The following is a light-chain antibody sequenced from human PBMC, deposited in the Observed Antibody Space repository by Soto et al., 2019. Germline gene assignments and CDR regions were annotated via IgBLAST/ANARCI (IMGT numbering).Light chain of an antibody. CDR2: EVS. J-gene: IGLJ1*01. Sequence: QSALTQPRSVSGSPGQSVTISCTGTTSDVGGYNYVSWYQQYPGKAPKLMIYEVSKRPSSVPDRFSGSKSGNTASLTISGVQAEDEADYYCCSYAGRPYVFGTGTKVTVL. CDR3: CSYAGRPYV. CDR1: TSDVGGYNY. V-gene: IGLV2-11*01.